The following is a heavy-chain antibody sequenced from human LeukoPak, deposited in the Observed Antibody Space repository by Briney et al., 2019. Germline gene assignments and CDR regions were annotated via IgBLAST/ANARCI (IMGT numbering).Heavy chain of an antibody. J-gene: IGHJ4*02. CDR3: ARVGYNYGIDY. D-gene: IGHD5-18*01. CDR1: GGSISSGGYY. Sequence: SETLSLTCTVSGGSISSGGYYWSWIRQHPGKGLEWIGYIHYSGSTYYNPSLKSRVTISVDTSKNQFSLKLSSMTAADTAVYYCARVGYNYGIDYWGQGTLVTVSS. V-gene: IGHV4-31*03. CDR2: IHYSGST.